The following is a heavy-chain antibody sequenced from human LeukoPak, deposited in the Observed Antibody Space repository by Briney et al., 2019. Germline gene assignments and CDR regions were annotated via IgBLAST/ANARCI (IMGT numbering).Heavy chain of an antibody. CDR2: INTDGSST. D-gene: IGHD5-12*01. J-gene: IGHJ5*02. V-gene: IGHV3-74*01. CDR3: ARDLDGYRSGNGA. CDR1: GLTFSNYC. Sequence: GGSLRLSCAASGLTFSNYCMHWVRHAPGKGLVWVSRINTDGSSTDYADSVKGRFNISRDNAKNTLYLQMNSLRAEDTAVYYCARDLDGYRSGNGAWGQGTLVTVSS.